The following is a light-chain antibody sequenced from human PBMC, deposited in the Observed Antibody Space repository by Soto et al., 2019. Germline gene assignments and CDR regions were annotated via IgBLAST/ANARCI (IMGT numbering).Light chain of an antibody. J-gene: IGKJ2*01. CDR3: QQYDRLPYT. CDR2: EAS. V-gene: IGKV1-33*01. CDR1: QGIYIY. Sequence: DIRMTQSPSSLSASVGDRVTITCQASQGIYIYLSWYQQKPGKAPKVLIYEASNLETGVPSRFSGSGSGTEFTLTISSLQPEDIATYYCQQYDRLPYTYGQGTKLEIK.